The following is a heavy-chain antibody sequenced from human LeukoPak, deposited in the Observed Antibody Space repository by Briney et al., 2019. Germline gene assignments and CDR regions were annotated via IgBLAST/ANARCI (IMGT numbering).Heavy chain of an antibody. Sequence: GGSLRLSCAASGFIVSSNYMSWVRQAPGKGLEWVSVIYSGGSTYYADSVKGRFTISRDNSKNTLYLQMNSLRAEDTAVYYCARDHPIRCSSTSCYPDPGGYYYYGMDVWGQGTTVTVSS. D-gene: IGHD2-2*01. J-gene: IGHJ6*02. CDR3: ARDHPIRCSSTSCYPDPGGYYYYGMDV. CDR2: IYSGGST. CDR1: GFIVSSNY. V-gene: IGHV3-53*01.